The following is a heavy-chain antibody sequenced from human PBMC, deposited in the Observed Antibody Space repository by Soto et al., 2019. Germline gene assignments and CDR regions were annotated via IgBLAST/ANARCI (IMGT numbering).Heavy chain of an antibody. V-gene: IGHV2-26*01. CDR1: GFALSNARMG. Sequence: QVTLKGSGPVLVKPTETLTLTCTVSGFALSNARMGVSWIRQPPGKALEWLAHIFSNDEKSYSTSLKSRLTISKDTSKSQVVLTMTNMDPVDTATYYCARIRRITMVRGVYDAFDIWGQGTMVTVSS. J-gene: IGHJ3*02. CDR3: ARIRRITMVRGVYDAFDI. CDR2: IFSNDEK. D-gene: IGHD3-10*01.